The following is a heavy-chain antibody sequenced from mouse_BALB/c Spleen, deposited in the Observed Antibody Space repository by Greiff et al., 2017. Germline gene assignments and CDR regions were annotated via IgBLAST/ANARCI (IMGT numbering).Heavy chain of an antibody. J-gene: IGHJ3*01. V-gene: IGHV2-2*01. CDR2: IWSGGST. D-gene: IGHD2-1*01. CDR1: GFSLTSYG. CDR3: ARGGGNYVPFAY. Sequence: QVQLKESGPGLVQPSQSLSITCTVSGFSLTSYGVHWVRQSPGKGLEWLGVIWSGGSTDYNAAFISRLSISKDNSKSQVFFKMNSLQADDTAIYYCARGGGNYVPFAYWGQGTLVTVSA.